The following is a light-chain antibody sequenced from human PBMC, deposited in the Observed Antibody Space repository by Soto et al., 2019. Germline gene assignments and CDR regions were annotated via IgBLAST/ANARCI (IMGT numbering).Light chain of an antibody. CDR1: QSVSSAY. Sequence: EIVLTQSPGTLSLSPGERATLSCRASQSVSSAYLAWYQQKPGQAPRLLIYGASSRATDIPDRFSGSGSGTDFTLTISRLEPEDFAVYYCQQYVRSPSTFGPGTKVEIK. V-gene: IGKV3-20*01. CDR2: GAS. J-gene: IGKJ3*01. CDR3: QQYVRSPST.